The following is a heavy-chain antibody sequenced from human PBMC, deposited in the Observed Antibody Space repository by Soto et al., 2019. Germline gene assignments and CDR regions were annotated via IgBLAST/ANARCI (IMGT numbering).Heavy chain of an antibody. CDR3: ARGDTPMITGMDSFDI. Sequence: XESLSLSFAASSFTFSRYCMNWVRQAPGKGLEWVANIKQDGTEKNYVDSVKGRFTISRDNARNSLYLQMDSLRAEDTAVYFCARGDTPMITGMDSFDIWGQGTMVTVSS. CDR1: SFTFSRYC. CDR2: IKQDGTEK. V-gene: IGHV3-7*01. J-gene: IGHJ3*02. D-gene: IGHD5-18*01.